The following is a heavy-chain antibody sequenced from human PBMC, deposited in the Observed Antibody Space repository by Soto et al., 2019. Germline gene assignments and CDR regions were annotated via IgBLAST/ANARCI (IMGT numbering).Heavy chain of an antibody. CDR2: INHSGST. J-gene: IGHJ5*02. D-gene: IGHD3-3*01. Sequence: SETLSLTCAVYGGSFSGYYWSWIRQPPGKGLEWIGEINHSGSTNYNPSLKSRVTISVDTSKNQFSLKLSSVTAADTAVYYCARGERVTIFGVLLWLAPWGQGTLVTVSS. CDR1: GGSFSGYY. V-gene: IGHV4-34*01. CDR3: ARGERVTIFGVLLWLAP.